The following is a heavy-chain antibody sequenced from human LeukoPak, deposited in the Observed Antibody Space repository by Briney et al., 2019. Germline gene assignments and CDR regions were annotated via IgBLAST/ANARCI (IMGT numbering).Heavy chain of an antibody. J-gene: IGHJ4*02. CDR1: GFTFSNYA. V-gene: IGHV3-23*01. D-gene: IGHD4-23*01. CDR3: ARDPLRVYGGNSIPYYFDY. CDR2: ISGSGGTT. Sequence: PGGSLRLSCAASGFTFSNYAMSWVRQAPGKGLEWVSGISGSGGTTYYADSVKGRFTISRDNSKDTLYLEMNSLRAEDTAVYYCARDPLRVYGGNSIPYYFDYWGQGTLVTVSS.